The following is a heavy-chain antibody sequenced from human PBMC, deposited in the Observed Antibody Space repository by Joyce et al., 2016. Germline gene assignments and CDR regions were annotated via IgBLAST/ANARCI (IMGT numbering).Heavy chain of an antibody. CDR3: ARNRITMGHGDMWEAFDI. D-gene: IGHD3-10*01. Sequence: QVQLMQSGAAVREPGASLKVSCKASGYGVSSYAVQWVSQAPGQGLEWIGWINPENGGTGVAQNFLGRVIFTRDTSGNTAYMEVISLRSEDTVVYFGARNRITMGHGDMWEAFDIWGQGTMVTVSS. J-gene: IGHJ3*02. CDR1: GYGVSSYA. CDR2: INPENGGT. V-gene: IGHV1-3*01.